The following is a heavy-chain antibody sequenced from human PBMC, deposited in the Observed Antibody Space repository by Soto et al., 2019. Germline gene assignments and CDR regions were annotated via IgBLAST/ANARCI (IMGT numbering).Heavy chain of an antibody. Sequence: PSETLSLTCTVSGGSVTTYYWSWIRQPAGKGLEWIGHIYSSSSTNYNPSLKSRVTMSVDTSKSQFSLKLSSVTAADTAVYYCARAINDYYFDSWGQGTLVTVSS. CDR2: IYSSSST. J-gene: IGHJ4*02. D-gene: IGHD3-16*01. CDR3: ARAINDYYFDS. V-gene: IGHV4-4*07. CDR1: GGSVTTYY.